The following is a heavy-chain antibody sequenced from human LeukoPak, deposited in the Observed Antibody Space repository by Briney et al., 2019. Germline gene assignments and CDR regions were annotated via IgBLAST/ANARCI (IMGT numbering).Heavy chain of an antibody. CDR1: GFTFSTYI. J-gene: IGHJ4*02. V-gene: IGHV3-21*01. CDR2: IGTSTSYI. CDR3: ARGIIPRDY. D-gene: IGHD2-21*01. Sequence: GGSLRLSCAASGFTFSTYIMNWVRQTPGKGLEWVSSIGTSTSYIYYADSVKGRFTISRDNAKNTLYLQMNSLRAEDTAVYYCARGIIPRDYWGQGTLVTVSS.